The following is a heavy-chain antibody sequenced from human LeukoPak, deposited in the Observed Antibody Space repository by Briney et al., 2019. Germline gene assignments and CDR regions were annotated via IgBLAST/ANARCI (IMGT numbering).Heavy chain of an antibody. CDR1: GFTVSSNY. J-gene: IGHJ6*02. CDR2: ISGSGGST. D-gene: IGHD2-2*02. CDR3: AKADCSSTSCYIGDYYYGMDV. Sequence: GGSLRLSCAASGFTVSSNYMSWVRQAPGKGLEWVSAISGSGGSTYYADSVKGRFTISRDNSKNTLYLQMNSLRAEDTAVYYCAKADCSSTSCYIGDYYYGMDVWGQGTTVTVSS. V-gene: IGHV3-23*01.